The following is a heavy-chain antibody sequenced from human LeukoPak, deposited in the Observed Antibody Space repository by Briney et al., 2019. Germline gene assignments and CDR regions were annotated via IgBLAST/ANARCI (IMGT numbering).Heavy chain of an antibody. J-gene: IGHJ5*02. CDR2: ISASGVTT. CDR1: GFTFSSYA. CDR3: AKDSRGNYVAWLDP. V-gene: IGHV3-23*01. Sequence: GGSLSLSCAASGFTFSSYAMSWVRPAPGKGLEWVSAISASGVTTHYADSVKGRFTISRDNSKNTLYLQMSSLRAEDAAIYYCAKDSRGNYVAWLDPWGQGTLVSVSS. D-gene: IGHD4-11*01.